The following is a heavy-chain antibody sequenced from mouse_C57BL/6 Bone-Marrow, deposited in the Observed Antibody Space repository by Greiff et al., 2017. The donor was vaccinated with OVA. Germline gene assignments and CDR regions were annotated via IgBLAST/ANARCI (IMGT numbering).Heavy chain of an antibody. CDR2: IRSKSNNYAT. J-gene: IGHJ2*01. Sequence: EANVVESGGGLVQPKGSLKLSCAASGFSFNTYAMNWVRQAPGKGLEWVARIRSKSNNYATYYADSVKDRFTISRDDSESMLYLQMNNLKTEDTAMYYCVRQGYDYSFDYWGQGTTLTVSS. CDR3: VRQGYDYSFDY. CDR1: GFSFNTYA. V-gene: IGHV10-1*01. D-gene: IGHD2-4*01.